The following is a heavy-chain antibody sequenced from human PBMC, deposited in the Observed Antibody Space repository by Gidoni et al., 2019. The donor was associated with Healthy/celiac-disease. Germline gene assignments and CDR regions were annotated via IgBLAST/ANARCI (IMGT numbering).Heavy chain of an antibody. D-gene: IGHD6-19*01. Sequence: EVQLVESGGGLVQPGGSLRLSCAASGFTVSSNYMSWVRQAPGKGLEWVSVIYSGGSTYYADSVKGRFTISRYNSKNTLYLQMNSLRAEDTAVYYCARDLEVAVLLDYWGQGTLVTVSS. J-gene: IGHJ4*02. V-gene: IGHV3-66*01. CDR2: IYSGGST. CDR1: GFTVSSNY. CDR3: ARDLEVAVLLDY.